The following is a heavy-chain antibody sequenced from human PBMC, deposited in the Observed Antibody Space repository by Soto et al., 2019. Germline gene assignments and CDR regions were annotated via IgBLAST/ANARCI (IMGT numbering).Heavy chain of an antibody. J-gene: IGHJ6*02. V-gene: IGHV1-2*04. D-gene: IGHD6-13*01. CDR1: GYTFTGYY. CDR3: ARGGIAAAGSYYYGMDV. Sequence: GASVKVSCKASGYTFTGYYMHWVRQAPGQGLEWMGWINPNSGGTNYAQKFQGWVTMTRDASISTAYMELSRLRSDDTAVYYCARGGIAAAGSYYYGMDVWGQGTTVTVSS. CDR2: INPNSGGT.